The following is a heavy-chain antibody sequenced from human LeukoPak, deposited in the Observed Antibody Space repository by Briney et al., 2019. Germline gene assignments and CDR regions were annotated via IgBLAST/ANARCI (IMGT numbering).Heavy chain of an antibody. D-gene: IGHD6-6*01. CDR1: GGSISSYY. V-gene: IGHV4-4*09. Sequence: SETLSLTCTVSGGSISSYYWTWIRQPPGKGLEWIGHIYTTGGTTYNPSLKSRVTISVDTSKNQFSLKLSSVTAADTAVYYFVGPDIAARPKKYYSYYMDVWGKGTTVTVSS. J-gene: IGHJ6*03. CDR3: VGPDIAARPKKYYSYYMDV. CDR2: IYTTGGT.